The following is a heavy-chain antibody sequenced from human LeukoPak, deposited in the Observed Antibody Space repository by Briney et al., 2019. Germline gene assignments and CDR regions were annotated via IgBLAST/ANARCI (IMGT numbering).Heavy chain of an antibody. J-gene: IGHJ4*02. CDR3: ARDLGYCSGGSCYAGDY. V-gene: IGHV1-46*01. D-gene: IGHD2-15*01. CDR2: INPSGGNT. CDR1: GYTFTSYY. Sequence: ASVKVSCKASGYTFTSYYMHWVRQAPGQGLEWMGIINPSGGNTSYAQKFQGRVTMTRDTSTSTVYMELSSLRSEDTAVYYCARDLGYCSGGSCYAGDYWGQGTLVTVSS.